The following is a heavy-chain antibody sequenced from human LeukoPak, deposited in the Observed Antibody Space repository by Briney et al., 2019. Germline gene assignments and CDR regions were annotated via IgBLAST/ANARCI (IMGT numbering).Heavy chain of an antibody. CDR2: ISGSGGST. D-gene: IGHD3-3*01. CDR1: GFTFSSYA. CDR3: AKTALRFLEWLSSKYFQH. J-gene: IGHJ1*01. Sequence: SGGSLRLSCAASGFTFSSYAMSWVRQAPGKGLEWVSAISGSGGSTYYADSVKGRFTIPRDNSKNTLYLQMNSLRAEDTAVYYCAKTALRFLEWLSSKYFQHWGQGTLVTVSS. V-gene: IGHV3-23*01.